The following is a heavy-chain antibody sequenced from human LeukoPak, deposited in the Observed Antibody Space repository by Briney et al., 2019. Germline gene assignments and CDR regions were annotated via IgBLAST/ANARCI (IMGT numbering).Heavy chain of an antibody. V-gene: IGHV5-51*01. Sequence: GESLKISCKGSGYSFTSYWIGWVRQMPGKGLEWMGIIYPGDSDTRYSPSFQGQVTISADKSISTAYLQWSSLKASDTAMYYCARQAYYDSSGHYAPGSEAFDIWGQGTMVTVSS. CDR2: IYPGDSDT. D-gene: IGHD3-22*01. J-gene: IGHJ3*02. CDR3: ARQAYYDSSGHYAPGSEAFDI. CDR1: GYSFTSYW.